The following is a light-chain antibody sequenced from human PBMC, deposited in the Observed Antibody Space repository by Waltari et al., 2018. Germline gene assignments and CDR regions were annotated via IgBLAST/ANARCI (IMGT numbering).Light chain of an antibody. J-gene: IGLJ1*01. CDR2: QDN. Sequence: SYELTQPPSVSVSPGQTASVTCSGDKLGEKYTCWYQQKPGQSPVLVMYQDNKRPSGFPDGFSGTNSGNTATLTISGTQGMDEADYYCQAWDSSSYVFGTGTKVTVL. CDR1: KLGEKY. V-gene: IGLV3-1*01. CDR3: QAWDSSSYV.